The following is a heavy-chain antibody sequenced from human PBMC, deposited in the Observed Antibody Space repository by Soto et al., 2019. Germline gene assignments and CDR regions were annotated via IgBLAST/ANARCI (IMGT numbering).Heavy chain of an antibody. CDR2: ISSSSNYI. CDR3: ARENYYDSLTGYRIYYFDY. D-gene: IGHD3-9*01. J-gene: IGHJ4*02. V-gene: IGHV3-21*01. Sequence: EVQLVESGGGLVKPGGSLRLSCAASGFTFSSYSMNWVRQAPGKGLEWVSSISSSSNYIHYADSVQGRFTISRDNAKNSLYLQMNSLRAEDTAVYYCARENYYDSLTGYRIYYFDYWGQGTLVTVSS. CDR1: GFTFSSYS.